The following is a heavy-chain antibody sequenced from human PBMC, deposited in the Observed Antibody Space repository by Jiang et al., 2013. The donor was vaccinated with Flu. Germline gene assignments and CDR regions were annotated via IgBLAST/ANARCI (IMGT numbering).Heavy chain of an antibody. J-gene: IGHJ4*02. V-gene: IGHV3-7*03. Sequence: EWVANIKQDGSEKYYVDSVKGRFTISRDNAKNSLYLQMNSLRAEDTAVYYCARARVRQQLVHFDYWGQGTLVTVSS. D-gene: IGHD6-13*01. CDR2: IKQDGSEK. CDR3: ARARVRQQLVHFDY.